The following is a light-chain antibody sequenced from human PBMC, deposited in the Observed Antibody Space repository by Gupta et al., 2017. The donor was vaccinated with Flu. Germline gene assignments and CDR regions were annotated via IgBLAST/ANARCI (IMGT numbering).Light chain of an antibody. J-gene: IGKJ4*01. V-gene: IGKV1-39*01. CDR3: QQSYSIPPRLT. CDR2: GAS. CDR1: QSISRD. Sequence: SVGDRVTITCRASQSISRDLNWYQQKPGKAPKLLIYGASNLQTGVPSRFSGSGSGTDFTLAISSLQPEDFATYYCQQSYSIPPRLTFGGGT.